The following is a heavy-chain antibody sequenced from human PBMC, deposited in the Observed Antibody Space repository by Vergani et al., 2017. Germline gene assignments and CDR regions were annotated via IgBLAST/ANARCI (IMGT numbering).Heavy chain of an antibody. CDR2: IRNKAYGGTT. CDR1: GFSFGDYA. V-gene: IGHV3-49*04. J-gene: IGHJ4*02. Sequence: EVPLVESGGGLVPPGRSLRLFCAASGFSFGDYAMTWVRQAPGKGLGWVAFIRNKAYGGTTEYAASVKGRFTISRDDSKRLAYLQLSGLKTEDTAVYFCSRGRGYSFGYSDYWGQGTLVTVSS. CDR3: SRGRGYSFGYSDY. D-gene: IGHD5-18*01.